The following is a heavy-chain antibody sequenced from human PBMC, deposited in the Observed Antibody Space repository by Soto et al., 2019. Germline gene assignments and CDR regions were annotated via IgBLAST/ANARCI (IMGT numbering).Heavy chain of an antibody. CDR3: SGCSGGACHQNYGMDV. J-gene: IGHJ6*02. CDR1: GFTFSSCT. Sequence: EVHLVESGGGLVKPGGSLRLSCAVSGFTFSSCTMNWVRQAPGKGLEWVSSISPSSSHIYYADSVKGRFTISRDNAKNSLFLQMNSPGAEDTAVYYCSGCSGGACHQNYGMDVWGQGTTVTVSS. D-gene: IGHD2-15*01. V-gene: IGHV3-21*01. CDR2: ISPSSSHI.